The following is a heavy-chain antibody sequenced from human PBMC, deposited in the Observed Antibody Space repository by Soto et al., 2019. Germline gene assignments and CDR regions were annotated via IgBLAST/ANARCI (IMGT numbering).Heavy chain of an antibody. CDR3: ARRVFEAGLEYFQH. CDR2: IYYSGST. CDR1: GGSISSYY. V-gene: IGHV4-59*01. Sequence: QVQLQESGPGLVKPSETLSLTCTVSGGSISSYYWSWIRQPPGKGLKWIGYIYYSGSTNYNPSLKSRVTISVDTSKNQFSLKLSSVTAADTAVYYCARRVFEAGLEYFQHWGQGILVTVSS. J-gene: IGHJ1*01. D-gene: IGHD3-3*01.